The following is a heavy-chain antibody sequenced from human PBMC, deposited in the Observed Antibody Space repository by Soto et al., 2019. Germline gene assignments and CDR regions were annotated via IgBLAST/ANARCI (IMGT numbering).Heavy chain of an antibody. CDR3: ATIQDLIAAAGIGP. D-gene: IGHD6-13*01. CDR2: ISGSGGST. V-gene: IGHV3-23*01. CDR1: GFTFSSYA. J-gene: IGHJ5*02. Sequence: GGSLRLSCAASGFTFSSYAMSWVRQAPGKGLEWVSAISGSGGSTYYADSVKGRFTISRDNSKNTLYLQMNSLRAEDTAVYYCATIQDLIAAAGIGPWGQGTLVTVSS.